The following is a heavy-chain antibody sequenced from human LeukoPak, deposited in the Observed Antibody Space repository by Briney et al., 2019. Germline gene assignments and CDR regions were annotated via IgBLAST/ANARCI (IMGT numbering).Heavy chain of an antibody. Sequence: PSETLSLTCTVSGYSINSGYYWGWIRQPPGKELEWIGSIYHSGSTYYNPSLKSRVTISVDTSKNQFSLKLSSVTAADTAVYSCARAIPSSVAGIDYWGQGTLVTVSS. CDR1: GYSINSGYY. V-gene: IGHV4-38-2*02. J-gene: IGHJ4*02. D-gene: IGHD6-19*01. CDR3: ARAIPSSVAGIDY. CDR2: IYHSGST.